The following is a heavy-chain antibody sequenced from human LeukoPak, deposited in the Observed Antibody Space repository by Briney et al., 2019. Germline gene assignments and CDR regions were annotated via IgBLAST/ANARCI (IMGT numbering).Heavy chain of an antibody. CDR1: GGSISSGDYY. CDR3: ARDSDTAMVTGTDY. D-gene: IGHD5-18*01. CDR2: IYYSGST. Sequence: PSQTLSLTCTVSGGSISSGDYYWSWIRQPPGKGLEWIGYIYYSGSTYYNPSLKSRVTISVDTSKNQFSLKLSSVTAADTAVYYCARDSDTAMVTGTDYWGQGTVVTVSS. V-gene: IGHV4-30-4*08. J-gene: IGHJ4*02.